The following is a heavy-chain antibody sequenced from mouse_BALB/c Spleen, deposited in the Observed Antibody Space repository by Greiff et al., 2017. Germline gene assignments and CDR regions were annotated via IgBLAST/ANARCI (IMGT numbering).Heavy chain of an antibody. J-gene: IGHJ3*01. CDR1: GYTFTSYY. CDR2: INPSNGGT. Sequence: QVQLQQPGAELVKPGASVKLSCKASGYTFTSYYMYWVKQRPGQGLEWIGGINPSNGGTNFNEKFKSKATLTVDKSSSTAYMQLSSLTSEDSAVYYCTRLVGGRGFAYWGQGTLVTVSA. D-gene: IGHD2-12*01. CDR3: TRLVGGRGFAY. V-gene: IGHV1S81*02.